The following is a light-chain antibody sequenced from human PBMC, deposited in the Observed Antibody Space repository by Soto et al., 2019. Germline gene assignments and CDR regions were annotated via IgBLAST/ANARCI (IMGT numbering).Light chain of an antibody. CDR2: AAS. CDR1: QDISGR. CDR3: LQVYSLPRT. J-gene: IGKJ1*01. Sequence: DIQMTQSPSSVSASVGDRITITCRASQDISGRLAWFQQKPGKAPQYLIQAASILQSGVPSRFSGSGSGTEFILTINNLQPEDFTSYFCLQVYSLPRTFGLGTKVEI. V-gene: IGKV1-12*01.